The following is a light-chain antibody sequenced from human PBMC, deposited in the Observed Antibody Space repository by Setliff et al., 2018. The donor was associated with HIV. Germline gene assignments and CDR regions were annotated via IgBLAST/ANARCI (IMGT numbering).Light chain of an antibody. Sequence: ALTQPASVSGSPGQSITISCTGTSGDVGGYNYVSWYQQHPGKAPKFMIYDVSKRPSGVSNRFSGSKSGNTASLTISGLQAEDEADYYCSSYTSSSTYVFGTGTKV. CDR1: SGDVGGYNY. J-gene: IGLJ1*01. CDR2: DVS. V-gene: IGLV2-14*01. CDR3: SSYTSSSTYV.